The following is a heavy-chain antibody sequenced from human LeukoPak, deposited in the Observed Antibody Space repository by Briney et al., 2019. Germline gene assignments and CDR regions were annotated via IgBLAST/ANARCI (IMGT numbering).Heavy chain of an antibody. V-gene: IGHV4-39*01. Sequence: SETLSLTCTVSGASISGSGYYWGWIRQPPGKGLEWIGSIYSSGSTYYNASLQSRVTISIETSKNQFSLKLNSVTAADTAVFYCAANSADYNTLGSSYKVWGQGTLVTVSS. D-gene: IGHD3-10*01. CDR2: IYSSGST. CDR1: GASISGSGYY. CDR3: AANSADYNTLGSSYKV. J-gene: IGHJ4*02.